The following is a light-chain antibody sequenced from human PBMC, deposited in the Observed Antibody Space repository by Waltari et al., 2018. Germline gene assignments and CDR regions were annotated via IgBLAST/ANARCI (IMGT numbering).Light chain of an antibody. V-gene: IGLV2-14*03. J-gene: IGLJ3*02. CDR2: DVS. CDR3: SSFTSSGAVM. CDR1: SSDVGGYYY. Sequence: QSALTQPASVSGSPGQSITITCTGTSSDVGGYYYVYWYQQQPGKAPKGIIYDVSNRPSGVSNRFSGSKSGNTASLTISGLQAEDEADYYCSSFTSSGAVMFGGGTKLTVL.